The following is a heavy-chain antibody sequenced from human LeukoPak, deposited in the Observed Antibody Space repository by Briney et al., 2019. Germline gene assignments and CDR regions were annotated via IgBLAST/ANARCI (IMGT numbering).Heavy chain of an antibody. CDR2: INPSGGST. V-gene: IGHV1-46*01. CDR3: ARVFAVADDY. Sequence: EWMGIINPSGGSTSYAQKFQGRVTMTRDTSTSTVYMELSSPRSEDTAVYYCARVFAVADDYWGQGTLVTVSS. J-gene: IGHJ4*02. D-gene: IGHD6-19*01.